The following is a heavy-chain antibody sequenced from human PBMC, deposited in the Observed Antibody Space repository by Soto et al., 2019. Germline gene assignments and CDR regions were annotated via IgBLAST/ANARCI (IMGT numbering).Heavy chain of an antibody. CDR3: ARRPRRRTGTTWWFDP. CDR1: GYTFTSYD. Sequence: GASVKVSCKASGYTFTSYDINWVRQATGQGLEWMGWMNPNSGNTGYAQKFQGRVTMTRNTSISTAYMELSSLRSEDTAVYYCARRPRRRTGTTWWFDPWGQGTLVTVSS. V-gene: IGHV1-8*01. CDR2: MNPNSGNT. J-gene: IGHJ5*02. D-gene: IGHD1-7*01.